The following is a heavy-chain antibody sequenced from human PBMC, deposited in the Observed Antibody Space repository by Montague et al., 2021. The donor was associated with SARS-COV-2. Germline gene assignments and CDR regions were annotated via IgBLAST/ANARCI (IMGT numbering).Heavy chain of an antibody. CDR3: ARGVRKMSLGYFDS. Sequence: SETLSLTCTVSSGSISSHYWSWIRQPPGKGLEWIGYVNYGGSTNYSPSLKSRVSISLDTSKNQFSLRLNSVTAADTAVYYCARGVRKMSLGYFDSWGQGTLVTVSS. D-gene: IGHD3-16*01. J-gene: IGHJ4*02. V-gene: IGHV4-59*11. CDR1: SGSISSHY. CDR2: VNYGGST.